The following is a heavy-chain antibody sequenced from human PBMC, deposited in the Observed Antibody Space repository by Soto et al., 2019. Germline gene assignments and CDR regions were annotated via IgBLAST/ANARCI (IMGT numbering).Heavy chain of an antibody. CDR1: GDSVSSNSAA. Sequence: PSVTRSLTCAISGDSVSSNSAAWDWIRQSPSRGLERLGRTYYRSKWYNDYAVSVKSRITINPATTKNQFSLQLNYVTPEATDVCHCARVGGTVNPNWFDPWGQGTLVTVSS. CDR2: TYYRSKWYN. V-gene: IGHV6-1*01. CDR3: ARVGGTVNPNWFDP. D-gene: IGHD1-1*01. J-gene: IGHJ5*01.